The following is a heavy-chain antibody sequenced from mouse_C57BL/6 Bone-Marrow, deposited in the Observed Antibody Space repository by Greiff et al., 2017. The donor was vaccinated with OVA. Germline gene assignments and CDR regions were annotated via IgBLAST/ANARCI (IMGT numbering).Heavy chain of an antibody. CDR3: SRYYDYDDFDY. D-gene: IGHD2-4*01. CDR2: IHPNSGST. CDR1: GYTFTSYW. Sequence: QVQLQQPGAELVKPGASVKLSCKASGYTFTSYWMHWVKQRPGQGLEWIGMIHPNSGSTNYNEKFKSKATLTVDKSSSTAYMQLSSLTSEDSAVYYCSRYYDYDDFDYWGQGTTLTVSS. V-gene: IGHV1-64*01. J-gene: IGHJ2*01.